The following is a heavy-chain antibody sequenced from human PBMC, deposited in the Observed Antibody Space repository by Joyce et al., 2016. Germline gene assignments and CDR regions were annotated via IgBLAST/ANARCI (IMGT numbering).Heavy chain of an antibody. D-gene: IGHD1-1*01. J-gene: IGHJ5*02. CDR3: TRNRGTGTTRWFDP. CDR2: IYYRGEA. V-gene: IGHV4-31*03. Sequence: QVRLQESGPGVVKPSQTLSLTCTVSGGYVSNGAYYWHWVRQRPGGGLEWVGYIYYRGEAYYNPSLKSRLNLSVDTSKDQLSLELTSVTAADTAIYYCTRNRGTGTTRWFDPWGQGTLVIVSS. CDR1: GGYVSNGAYY.